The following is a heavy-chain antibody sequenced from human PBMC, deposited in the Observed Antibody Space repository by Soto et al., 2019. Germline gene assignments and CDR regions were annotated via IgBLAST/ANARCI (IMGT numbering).Heavy chain of an antibody. J-gene: IGHJ4*02. CDR2: ISSTTNYI. CDR3: ARESEDLTSNFDY. V-gene: IGHV3-21*06. Sequence: PGGSLRLSCAASGFTFTRYSMNWVRQAPGKGLEWVSSISSTTNYICYGDSMKGRFTISRDNAKNSLYLEMNSLRAEDTAVYYCARESEDLTSNFDYWGQGTLVTVS. CDR1: GFTFTRYS.